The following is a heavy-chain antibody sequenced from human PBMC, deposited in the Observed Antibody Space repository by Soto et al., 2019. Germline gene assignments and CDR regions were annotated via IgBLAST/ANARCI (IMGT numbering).Heavy chain of an antibody. J-gene: IGHJ5*02. V-gene: IGHV3-48*03. CDR1: GSSFSSYE. Sequence: SGGSLRLSCAASGSSFSSYEMNWVRQAPGKGLEWVSYISSSRTTIHYADSVKGRFTIPRDNAKNSLYLQMNSLRAEDTAVYYCAREDYSSGWYHWFDPWGPGTLVTVSS. CDR2: ISSSRTTI. D-gene: IGHD6-19*01. CDR3: AREDYSSGWYHWFDP.